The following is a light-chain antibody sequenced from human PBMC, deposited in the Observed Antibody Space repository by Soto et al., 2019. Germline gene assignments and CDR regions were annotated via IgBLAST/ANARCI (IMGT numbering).Light chain of an antibody. V-gene: IGLV2-8*01. CDR1: ASDVGAYNF. Sequence: QSALTQPPSASGSPGQSVTISCTGSASDVGAYNFVSWYQQHPGKAPKLIIYEVSQRPSGVPDRFSGSKSGNTASLTVSGLQAEDEADYYCSSSAGSDNWVFGRGTQLTVL. J-gene: IGLJ3*02. CDR2: EVS. CDR3: SSSAGSDNWV.